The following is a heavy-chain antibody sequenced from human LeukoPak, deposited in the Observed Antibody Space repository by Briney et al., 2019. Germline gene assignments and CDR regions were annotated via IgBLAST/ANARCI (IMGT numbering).Heavy chain of an antibody. CDR1: GGTFSSYA. Sequence: SVKVSCKASGGTFSSYAISSVRQAPGQGLEWMGGIIPIFGTANYAQKFQGRVTITADESTSTAYMELSSLRSEDTAVYYCATLYDMIAMEYYYYYYMDVWGKGTTVTVSS. J-gene: IGHJ6*03. CDR2: IIPIFGTA. V-gene: IGHV1-69*13. CDR3: ATLYDMIAMEYYYYYYMDV. D-gene: IGHD2-21*01.